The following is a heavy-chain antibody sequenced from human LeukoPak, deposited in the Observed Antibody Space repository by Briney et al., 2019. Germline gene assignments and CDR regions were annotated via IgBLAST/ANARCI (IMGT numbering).Heavy chain of an antibody. Sequence: SETLSLTCTVSGVSMSAYQWSWVRQSPEKGLERIGCINTKGETSYNPSLKSRVTTSVDTSKSQFSLRLTSVTAADTAVYYCARQTHAYYYDSSGYFDYWGQGTLVTVSS. V-gene: IGHV4-4*09. CDR2: INTKGET. CDR1: GVSMSAYQ. D-gene: IGHD3-22*01. J-gene: IGHJ4*02. CDR3: ARQTHAYYYDSSGYFDY.